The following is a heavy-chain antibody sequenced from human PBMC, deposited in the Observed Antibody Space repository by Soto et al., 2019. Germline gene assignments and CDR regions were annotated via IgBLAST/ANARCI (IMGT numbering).Heavy chain of an antibody. CDR3: ARSRGYSYGQGFDY. V-gene: IGHV1-69*02. D-gene: IGHD5-18*01. CDR2: IIPILGIA. J-gene: IGHJ4*02. Sequence: QVQLVQSGAEVKKPGSSVKVSCKASGGTFSSYTISWVRQAPGQGLEWMGRIIPILGIANYAQKFQGRVTITADKSTSTAYMELSSLRSEDTAVYYCARSRGYSYGQGFDYWGQGTLVTVSS. CDR1: GGTFSSYT.